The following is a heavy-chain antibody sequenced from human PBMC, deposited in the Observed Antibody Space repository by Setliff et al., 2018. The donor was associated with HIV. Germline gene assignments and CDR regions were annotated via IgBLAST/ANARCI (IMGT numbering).Heavy chain of an antibody. CDR3: ARLTTTYYYDSSAYYHPV. CDR1: GGPLTDHY. CDR2: INQSGST. D-gene: IGHD3-22*01. V-gene: IGHV4-34*01. J-gene: IGHJ4*02. Sequence: SETLSLTCAVHGGPLTDHYWNWIRQSPGKGLEWIGEINQSGSTNYNSSLKSRVTISVDTSQNQFSLNLTSVTAADTAVFYCARLTTTYYYDSSAYYHPVWGQGTLVTVSS.